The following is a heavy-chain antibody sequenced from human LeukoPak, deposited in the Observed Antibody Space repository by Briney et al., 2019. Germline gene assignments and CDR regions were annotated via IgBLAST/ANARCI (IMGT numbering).Heavy chain of an antibody. CDR2: IYYSGST. CDR3: ATEQIGHDAFDI. D-gene: IGHD1-26*01. Sequence: SETLSLTCTVSGGSISSSSYYWGWIRQPLGKGLEWIGSIYYSGSTYYNPSLKSRVTISVDTSKNQFSLKLSSVTAADTAVYYCATEQIGHDAFDIWGQGTMVTVSS. J-gene: IGHJ3*02. CDR1: GGSISSSSYY. V-gene: IGHV4-39*07.